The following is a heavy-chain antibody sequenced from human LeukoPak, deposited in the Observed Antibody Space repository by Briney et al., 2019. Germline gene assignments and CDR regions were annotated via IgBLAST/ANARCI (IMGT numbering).Heavy chain of an antibody. CDR1: GYIFTGYY. CDR2: INPNSGGT. CDR3: ARVDNTLVRGAIPDYFGY. D-gene: IGHD3-10*01. Sequence: ASVKVSCKASGYIFTGYYIHWVRQAPGQGLEWMGWINPNSGGTNYAQKFQGRVTVTRDTSFSTAYMELSRLRSDDTAVYYCARVDNTLVRGAIPDYFGYWGQGTLVTVSS. V-gene: IGHV1-2*02. J-gene: IGHJ4*02.